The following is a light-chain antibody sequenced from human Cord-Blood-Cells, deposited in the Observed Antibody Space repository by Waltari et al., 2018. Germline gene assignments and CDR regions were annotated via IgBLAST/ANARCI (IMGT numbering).Light chain of an antibody. J-gene: IGLJ3*02. CDR3: SSYTSSSTLV. V-gene: IGLV2-14*03. Sequence: QSALTQPASVSGSPGPSITISCTGTTSEVGGYNYVPWYQQHPGKAPKRMIYDVSNRPSGVSNRFSGSKSGNTASLTISGLQAEDEADYYCSSYTSSSTLVFGGGTKLTVL. CDR2: DVS. CDR1: TSEVGGYNY.